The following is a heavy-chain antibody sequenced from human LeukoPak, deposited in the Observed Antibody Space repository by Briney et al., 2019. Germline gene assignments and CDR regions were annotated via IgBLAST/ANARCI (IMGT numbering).Heavy chain of an antibody. D-gene: IGHD5-18*01. Sequence: GSLRLSCAASGFTFSSYSMNWVRQAPGKGLEWVSSISSSSSRYIYYADSGKGRFTISRDNAKNSLYLQMNSLRAEDTAVYYCASWAEYSDDYWGQGTLVTVSS. CDR2: ISSSSSRYI. CDR1: GFTFSSYS. J-gene: IGHJ4*02. V-gene: IGHV3-21*01. CDR3: ASWAEYSDDY.